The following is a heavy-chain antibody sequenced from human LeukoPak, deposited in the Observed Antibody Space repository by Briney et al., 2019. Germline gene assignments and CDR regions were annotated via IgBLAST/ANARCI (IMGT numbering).Heavy chain of an antibody. CDR3: ARAQLLRLENFLDY. CDR2: ISGSGSDI. Sequence: PGGSLRLSCAASGFTFSNYEMNWVRQAPGKGLEWVSYISGSGSDIYYADSVKGRFTISSDNAKNSLYLQMNSLRVEDTAVYYCARAQLLRLENFLDYWGQGTLVTVSS. D-gene: IGHD1-26*01. CDR1: GFTFSNYE. V-gene: IGHV3-48*03. J-gene: IGHJ4*02.